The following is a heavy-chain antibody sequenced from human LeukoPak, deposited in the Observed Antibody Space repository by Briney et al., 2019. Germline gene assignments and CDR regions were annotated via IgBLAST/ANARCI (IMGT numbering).Heavy chain of an antibody. D-gene: IGHD3-3*01. CDR1: GYTLTELS. CDR3: ATELRFLEWFSRY. V-gene: IGHV1-24*01. Sequence: GASVKVSCKVSGYTLTELSMHWVRQAPGKGLEWMGGFDPEDGETIYAQKFQGRVTVTEDTSTDTAYMGLSSLRSEDTAVYYCATELRFLEWFSRYWGQGTLVTVSS. J-gene: IGHJ4*02. CDR2: FDPEDGET.